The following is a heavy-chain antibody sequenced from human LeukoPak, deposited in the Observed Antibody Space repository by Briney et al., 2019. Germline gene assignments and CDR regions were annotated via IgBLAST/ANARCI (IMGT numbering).Heavy chain of an antibody. CDR2: IRSKAYGGTT. Sequence: TGGSLRLSCTASGFTFCDYAMSWFRQAPGKGLEWVGFIRSKAYGGTTEYAASVKGRFTISRDDSKSIAYLQMNSLKTEDTAVYYCTRDGWHSSGWYEVDYWGQGTLVTVSS. V-gene: IGHV3-49*03. D-gene: IGHD6-19*01. J-gene: IGHJ4*02. CDR3: TRDGWHSSGWYEVDY. CDR1: GFTFCDYA.